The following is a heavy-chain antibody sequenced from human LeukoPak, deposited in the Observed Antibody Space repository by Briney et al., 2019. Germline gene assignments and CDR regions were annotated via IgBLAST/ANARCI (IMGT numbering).Heavy chain of an antibody. D-gene: IGHD3-10*01. CDR3: ARVPSCYDGFYP. CDR1: GGSISSSSYY. CDR2: IYYSGST. V-gene: IGHV4-39*07. Sequence: SETLSLTCTVSGGSISSSSYYWGWIRQPPGKGLEWIGSIYYSGSTYYNPSLKSRVTISVDTSKNQFSLKLSSVIAADTAVYYCARVPSCYDGFYPWGQATLVTVSS. J-gene: IGHJ5*02.